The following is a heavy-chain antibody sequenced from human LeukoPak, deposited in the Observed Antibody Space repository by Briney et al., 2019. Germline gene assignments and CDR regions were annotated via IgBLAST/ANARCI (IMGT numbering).Heavy chain of an antibody. CDR3: ARDVAAAGNNWFDP. D-gene: IGHD6-13*01. CDR2: MNPNSGNT. CDR1: GYTFTSYD. J-gene: IGHJ5*02. Sequence: ASVKVSCKASGYTFTSYDINWVRQATGQGLEWMGWMNPNSGNTGYAQKLQGRVTMTTDTSTSTAYMELRSLRSDDTAVYYCARDVAAAGNNWFDPWGQGTLVTVSS. V-gene: IGHV1-8*01.